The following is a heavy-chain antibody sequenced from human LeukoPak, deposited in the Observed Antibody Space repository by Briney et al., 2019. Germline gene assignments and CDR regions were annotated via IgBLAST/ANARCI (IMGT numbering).Heavy chain of an antibody. CDR2: ISSNGGST. Sequence: GGSLRLSCSASGFTFSSYAMHWVRQAPGKGLEYVSAISSNGGSTYYADSVKGRFTISRDNSKNTLYLQMSSLRAEDTAVYYCVKAHRTGIVGATGSSAPGGQGPLVPVSS. J-gene: IGHJ4*02. CDR1: GFTFSSYA. CDR3: VKAHRTGIVGATGSSAP. V-gene: IGHV3-64D*06. D-gene: IGHD1-26*01.